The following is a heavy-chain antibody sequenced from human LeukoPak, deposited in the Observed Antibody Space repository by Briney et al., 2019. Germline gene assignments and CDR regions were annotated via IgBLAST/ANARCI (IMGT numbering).Heavy chain of an antibody. V-gene: IGHV1-18*01. CDR1: GYTFISYG. Sequence: ASVKVSCKASGYTFISYGISWVRQAPGQGLEWMGWISSYNGNTHYARNLQGRVIMTIDTSTSTAYMELRSLRSDDTAFYYCARDLYSRRMDYYGSGSYLAYWGQGTPVTVSS. J-gene: IGHJ4*02. CDR2: ISSYNGNT. CDR3: ARDLYSRRMDYYGSGSYLAY. D-gene: IGHD3-10*01.